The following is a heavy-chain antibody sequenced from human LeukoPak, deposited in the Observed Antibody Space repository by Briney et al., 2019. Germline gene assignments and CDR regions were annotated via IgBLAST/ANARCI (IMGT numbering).Heavy chain of an antibody. J-gene: IGHJ4*02. Sequence: GASVKVSCKASGYTFTGYYMHWVRQAPGQGLEWMGRINPSGGATSYAQKFQGRVTITRDTSTSTVFMELSSLRSEDTAVYYCARPDCGGDCYSKYYFDYWGQGTLVTVSS. V-gene: IGHV1-46*01. CDR1: GYTFTGYY. CDR2: INPSGGAT. CDR3: ARPDCGGDCYSKYYFDY. D-gene: IGHD2-21*02.